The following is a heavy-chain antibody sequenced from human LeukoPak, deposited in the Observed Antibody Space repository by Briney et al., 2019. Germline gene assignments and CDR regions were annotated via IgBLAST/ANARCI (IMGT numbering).Heavy chain of an antibody. CDR2: INNDGSDT. CDR3: ARVDWYAQRD. Sequence: QPGGSLRLSCAASGFSFSSYWMHWVRQRPGKGLVWVSHINNDGSDTSYADSVKGRFTISRDNAKNTLYLQMNSLRDEDTAVYFCARVDWYAQRDWGQGTLVTVSA. V-gene: IGHV3-74*01. D-gene: IGHD6-13*01. J-gene: IGHJ4*02. CDR1: GFSFSSYW.